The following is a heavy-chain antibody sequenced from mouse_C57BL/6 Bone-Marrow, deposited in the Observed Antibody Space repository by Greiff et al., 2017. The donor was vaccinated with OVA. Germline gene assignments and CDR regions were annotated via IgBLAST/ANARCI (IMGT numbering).Heavy chain of an antibody. CDR2: IDPENGDT. V-gene: IGHV14-4*01. J-gene: IGHJ1*03. D-gene: IGHD1-1*01. Sequence: EVMLVESGAELVRPGASVKLSCTASGFNIKDDYMHWVKQRPEQGLEWIGWIDPENGDTEYASKFQGKATITADTSSNTAYLQLSSLTSEDTAVYYCTLYYGSEWYFDVWGTGTTVTVSS. CDR1: GFNIKDDY. CDR3: TLYYGSEWYFDV.